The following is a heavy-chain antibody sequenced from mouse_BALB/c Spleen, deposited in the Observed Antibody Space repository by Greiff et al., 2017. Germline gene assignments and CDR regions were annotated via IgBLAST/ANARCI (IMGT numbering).Heavy chain of an antibody. CDR1: GFTFSNYW. J-gene: IGHJ2*01. CDR2: IRLKSNNYAT. CDR3: TTLPGDYFDY. V-gene: IGHV6-6*02. D-gene: IGHD4-1*01. Sequence: EVKVEESGGGLVQPGGSMKLSCVASGFTFSNYWMNWVRQSPEKGLEWVAEIRLKSNNYATHYAESVKGRFTISRDDSKSSVYLQMKNLRAEDTGIYYCTTLPGDYFDYWGQGTTLTVSS.